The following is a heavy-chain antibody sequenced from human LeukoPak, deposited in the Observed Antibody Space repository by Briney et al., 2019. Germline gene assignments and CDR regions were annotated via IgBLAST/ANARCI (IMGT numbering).Heavy chain of an antibody. V-gene: IGHV4-4*07. CDR3: ARQFLVGSTFHAFDL. Sequence: SETLSLTCTVSGGSINNYYWSWIRQPAGKGLEWIGLIYSSGSTSYNPSLKSRVTMSVDTSKKQFSLKLTSVTAADMAVYFCARQFLVGSTFHAFDLWGQGTRVTVSS. CDR2: IYSSGST. J-gene: IGHJ3*01. CDR1: GGSINNYY. D-gene: IGHD1-26*01.